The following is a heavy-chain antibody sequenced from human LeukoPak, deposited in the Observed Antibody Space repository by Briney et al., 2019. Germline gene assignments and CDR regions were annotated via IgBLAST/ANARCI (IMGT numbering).Heavy chain of an antibody. J-gene: IGHJ6*02. CDR1: SGSISSYY. V-gene: IGHV4-59*01. CDR3: ARDRGYSYGHGYYYYGMDV. Sequence: SETLSLTCTVSSGSISSYYWSWIRQPPGKGLEWIGYIYYSGSTNYNPSLKSRVTISVDTSKNQFSLKLSSVTAADTAVYYCARDRGYSYGHGYYYYGMDVWGQGTTVTVSS. CDR2: IYYSGST. D-gene: IGHD5-18*01.